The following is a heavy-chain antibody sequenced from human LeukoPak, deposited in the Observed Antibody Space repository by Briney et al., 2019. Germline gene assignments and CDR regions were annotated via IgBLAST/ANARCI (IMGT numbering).Heavy chain of an antibody. CDR2: ISYSGST. Sequence: SETLSLACTVSGGSISSYYWSWIRQPPGKGLEWIGYISYSGSTNYNPSLKSRVTISVDTSKNQFSLKLSSVTAADTAVYYCARATSSWYELWFDPWGQGTLVTVSS. CDR3: ARATSSWYELWFDP. V-gene: IGHV4-59*08. CDR1: GGSISSYY. D-gene: IGHD6-13*01. J-gene: IGHJ5*02.